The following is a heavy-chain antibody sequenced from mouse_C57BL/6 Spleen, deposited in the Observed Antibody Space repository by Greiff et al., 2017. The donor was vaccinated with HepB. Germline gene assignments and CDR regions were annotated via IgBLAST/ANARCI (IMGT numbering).Heavy chain of an antibody. Sequence: VQLQQSGPELVKPGASVKISCKASGYAFSSSWMNWVKQRPGKGLEWIGRIYPGDGDTNYNGKFKGKATLTADKSSSTAYMQLSSLTSEDSAVYVCAREDRITTVAYVDYWGQGTTLTVSS. D-gene: IGHD1-1*01. J-gene: IGHJ2*01. V-gene: IGHV1-82*01. CDR2: IYPGDGDT. CDR3: AREDRITTVAYVDY. CDR1: GYAFSSSW.